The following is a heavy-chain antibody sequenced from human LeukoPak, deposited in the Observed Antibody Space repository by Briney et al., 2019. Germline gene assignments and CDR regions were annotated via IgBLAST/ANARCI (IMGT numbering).Heavy chain of an antibody. J-gene: IGHJ4*02. CDR3: AKDFYSGSYYYFDY. Sequence: GGSLRLSCASSVFIFSSCAMNWVRQAPGTGLEGVSSISGSGDNTYYADYVKGRFTISRDNSKNMLYLQMNSLRGEDTALYYCAKDFYSGSYYYFDYWGQGTLVTVSS. D-gene: IGHD1-26*01. V-gene: IGHV3-23*01. CDR2: ISGSGDNT. CDR1: VFIFSSCA.